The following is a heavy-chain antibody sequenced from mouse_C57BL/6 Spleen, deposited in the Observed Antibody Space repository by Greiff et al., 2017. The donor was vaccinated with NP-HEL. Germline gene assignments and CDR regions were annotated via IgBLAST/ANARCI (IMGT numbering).Heavy chain of an antibody. CDR1: GYSFTSYY. CDR3: ANYDYDYAMDY. Sequence: VQLQESGPELVKPGASVKISCKASGYSFTSYYIHWVKQRPGQGLEWIGWIYPGSGNTTYNEKFKGKATLTADTSSSTAYMQLSSLTSEDSAVYYCANYDYDYAMDYWGQGTSVTVSS. J-gene: IGHJ4*01. D-gene: IGHD2-4*01. CDR2: IYPGSGNT. V-gene: IGHV1-66*01.